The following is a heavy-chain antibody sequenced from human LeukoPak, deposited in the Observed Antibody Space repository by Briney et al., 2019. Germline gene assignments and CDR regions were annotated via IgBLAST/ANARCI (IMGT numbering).Heavy chain of an antibody. J-gene: IGHJ4*02. CDR2: IFYGGST. Sequence: SETLSLTCTVSGGSISTSNYYWGWIRQPPGKGLEWIGNIFYGGSTYYGPSLKSRVTISVDTSKNQFSLKLSSVTAADTAVYYCARGRIQLRYWGQGTLVTVSS. CDR3: ARGRIQLRY. CDR1: GGSISTSNYY. D-gene: IGHD5-18*01. V-gene: IGHV4-39*07.